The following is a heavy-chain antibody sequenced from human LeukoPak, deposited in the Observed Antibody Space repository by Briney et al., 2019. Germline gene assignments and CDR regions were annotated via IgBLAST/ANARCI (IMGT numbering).Heavy chain of an antibody. CDR2: ISSDSNYI. Sequence: GGSLRLSCAASGFTFSSYGMHWVRQAPGKGLEWVSSISSDSNYIFYADSVQGRFTISRDNAENSLFLQMNSLRAEDTAVYYCASRYCTSTNCYAFDIWGQGTMVTVSS. D-gene: IGHD2-2*01. CDR3: ASRYCTSTNCYAFDI. J-gene: IGHJ3*02. CDR1: GFTFSSYG. V-gene: IGHV3-21*01.